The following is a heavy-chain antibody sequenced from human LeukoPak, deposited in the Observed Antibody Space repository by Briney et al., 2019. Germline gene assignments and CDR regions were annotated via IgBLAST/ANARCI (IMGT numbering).Heavy chain of an antibody. Sequence: GGSLRLSCAASGFTFSNAWMSWVRQAPGKGLEWVGRIKSKTDGGTTDYAAPVKGRFTISRDDSKNTLYLQMNSLKTEDTAVYYCTTDYGVDYGDYGGFPGNPWGQGTLVTVSS. J-gene: IGHJ5*02. CDR3: TTDYGVDYGDYGGFPGNP. D-gene: IGHD4-17*01. V-gene: IGHV3-15*01. CDR1: GFTFSNAW. CDR2: IKSKTDGGTT.